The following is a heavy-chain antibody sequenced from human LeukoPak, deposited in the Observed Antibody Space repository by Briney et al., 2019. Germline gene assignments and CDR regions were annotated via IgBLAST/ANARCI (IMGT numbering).Heavy chain of an antibody. D-gene: IGHD3-10*01. Sequence: PSETLSLTCTVSGGSIRSYYWSWLRQPPGKGLEWIGYIYYSGSTNYNPSLKSRVTISVDTSKNQFSLTLSSVTAADTAVYYCARGRYYYGSGSPYYFDYWGQGTLVTVSS. V-gene: IGHV4-59*01. CDR3: ARGRYYYGSGSPYYFDY. CDR2: IYYSGST. CDR1: GGSIRSYY. J-gene: IGHJ4*02.